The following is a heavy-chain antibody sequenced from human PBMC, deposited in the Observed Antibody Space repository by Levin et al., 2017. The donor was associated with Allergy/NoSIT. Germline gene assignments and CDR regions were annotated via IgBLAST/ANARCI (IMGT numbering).Heavy chain of an antibody. D-gene: IGHD3-10*01. V-gene: IGHV3-23*01. J-gene: IGHJ4*02. CDR2: ISGSADRA. CDR3: AKEGEITAYGSD. CDR1: GFTFSSYA. Sequence: AGGSLRLSCAASGFTFSSYAMSWVRQAPRKGLEWVSAISGSADRAYYADFVKGRFTISRDNSKNTLSLGMNSLRVEDTAVYYCAKEGEITAYGSDWGQGTLVTVSS.